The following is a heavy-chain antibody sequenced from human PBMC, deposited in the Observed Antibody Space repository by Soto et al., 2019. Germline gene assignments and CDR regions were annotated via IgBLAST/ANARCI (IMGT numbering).Heavy chain of an antibody. V-gene: IGHV4-31*03. CDR1: GGSISSGGYY. CDR2: IYYNGNT. D-gene: IGHD2-15*01. J-gene: IGHJ5*02. CDR3: ARCSLVVIQVPGFDP. Sequence: SETLSLTCTVSGGSISSGGYYWSWIRQHPGRGLEWIGYIYYNGNTYYNPSLKSRVTVSVDTSKNQFSLNVRSVTAADTAVYYCARCSLVVIQVPGFDPWGQGTLVTVSS.